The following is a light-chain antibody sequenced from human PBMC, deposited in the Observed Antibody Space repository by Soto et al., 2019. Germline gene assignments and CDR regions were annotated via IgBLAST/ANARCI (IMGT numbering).Light chain of an antibody. Sequence: IQMTQSPPSLSATVGDRVTITCRASRSISDCLNWYKQKPGEAPELLIYAASTLQRGVPSRFSGSGSGTDFTLTISSLQPEDSAAYYCQQSHSSPLTFGGGTKVDIK. V-gene: IGKV1-39*01. CDR3: QQSHSSPLT. J-gene: IGKJ4*01. CDR1: RSISDC. CDR2: AAS.